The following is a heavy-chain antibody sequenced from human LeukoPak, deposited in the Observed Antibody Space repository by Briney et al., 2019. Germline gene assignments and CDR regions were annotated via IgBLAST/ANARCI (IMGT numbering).Heavy chain of an antibody. V-gene: IGHV3-48*03. CDR3: AREMGGYPFDY. D-gene: IGHD5-12*01. CDR1: GFAFSSFE. CDR2: ISISGRTI. Sequence: QPGGSLRLSCAASGFAFSSFEMNWVRQAPGKGLEWVSYISISGRTIYYADSVKGRFTISRDNAKNSVYLQMNSLRAEDTAVYYCAREMGGYPFDYWGQGALVTVSS. J-gene: IGHJ4*02.